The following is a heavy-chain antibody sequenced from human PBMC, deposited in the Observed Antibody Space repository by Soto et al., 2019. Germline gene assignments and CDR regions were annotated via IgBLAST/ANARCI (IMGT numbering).Heavy chain of an antibody. V-gene: IGHV1-46*01. CDR2: INPHGGST. J-gene: IGHJ5*02. CDR3: ARSSGGNFGIIIEGTNWFAP. D-gene: IGHD1-26*01. Sequence: GASVKVSCRPPRDPFTGYYINWVRQAPGQGLEWMGVINPHGGSTAYAQKFKGRVTLTRDTSASTVYMEVSSLTSEDTAMYYCARSSGGNFGIIIEGTNWFAPWGQGTLVTVSS. CDR1: RDPFTGYY.